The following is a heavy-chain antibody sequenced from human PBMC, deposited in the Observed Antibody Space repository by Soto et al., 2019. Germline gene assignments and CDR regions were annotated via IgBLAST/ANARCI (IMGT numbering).Heavy chain of an antibody. CDR3: ASTQGYRYGYGQNYYYGMDV. D-gene: IGHD5-18*01. Sequence: QVHLVESGGGVVQPGRSLRLSCAASGFTFSSYGMHWVRQAPGKGLEWVAVISYDGSNTYYADSVKGRFTISRDNSKNTLYLQRNSLRAEDTAVYYCASTQGYRYGYGQNYYYGMDVWGQGTTVTVSS. CDR1: GFTFSSYG. CDR2: ISYDGSNT. J-gene: IGHJ6*02. V-gene: IGHV3-30*03.